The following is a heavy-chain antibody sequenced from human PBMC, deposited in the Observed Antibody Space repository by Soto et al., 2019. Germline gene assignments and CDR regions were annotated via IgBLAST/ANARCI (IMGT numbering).Heavy chain of an antibody. CDR2: IYPGDSDT. Sequence: PGESMKVSCKGAGYRFTSYWIGWVRQMPGKGLEWMGIIYPGDSDTRYSPSFQGQVTISADKSISTAYLQWSSLKASDTAMYYCARLVKRGSYYMDVWGKGTTVTVSS. V-gene: IGHV5-51*01. J-gene: IGHJ6*03. CDR3: ARLVKRGSYYMDV. D-gene: IGHD3-16*01. CDR1: GYRFTSYW.